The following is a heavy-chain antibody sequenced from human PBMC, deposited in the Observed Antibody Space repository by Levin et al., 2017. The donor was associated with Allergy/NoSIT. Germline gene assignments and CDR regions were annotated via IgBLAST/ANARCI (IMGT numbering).Heavy chain of an antibody. CDR2: IDPSDSYT. CDR1: GYSFTSYW. CDR3: ARPHGGGPDAFDI. V-gene: IGHV5-10-1*01. Sequence: LGESLKISCKGSGYSFTSYWISWVRQMPGKGLEWMGRIDPSDSYTNYSPSFQGHVTISADKSISTAYLQWSSLKASDTAMYYCARPHGGGPDAFDIWGQGTMVTVSS. J-gene: IGHJ3*02. D-gene: IGHD3-10*01.